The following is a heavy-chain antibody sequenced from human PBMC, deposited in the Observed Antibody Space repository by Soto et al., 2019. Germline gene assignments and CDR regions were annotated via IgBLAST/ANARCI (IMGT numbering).Heavy chain of an antibody. CDR1: GYSFTSYW. V-gene: IGHV5-51*03. J-gene: IGHJ3*02. D-gene: IGHD1-20*01. CDR2: IYPGDSDT. CDR3: ASSIRDGLGITGLTFDAFDI. Sequence: EVQLVQSGAEVKKPGESLKISCKGSGYSFTSYWIGWVRQMLGKGLEWMGIIYPGDSDTRYSPSFQGQVTISADKSISTAYLQWSSLKASDTAMYYCASSIRDGLGITGLTFDAFDIWGQGTMVTVSS.